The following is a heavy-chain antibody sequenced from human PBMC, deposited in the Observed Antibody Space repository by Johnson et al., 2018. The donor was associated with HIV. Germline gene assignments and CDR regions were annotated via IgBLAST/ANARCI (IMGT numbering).Heavy chain of an antibody. CDR1: GFTFSSYA. CDR2: ISYDGRSK. Sequence: QVQLVESGGGVVQPGGSLRLSCAASGFTFSSYAMHWVRQAPGKGLEWVAVISYDGRSKFYADSAKGRFTISRDNSKNTLYLQMNSLRAEDTALYYCARLPSGYSRDAFDIWGQGTMVTVSS. CDR3: ARLPSGYSRDAFDI. D-gene: IGHD5-18*01. V-gene: IGHV3-30*04. J-gene: IGHJ3*02.